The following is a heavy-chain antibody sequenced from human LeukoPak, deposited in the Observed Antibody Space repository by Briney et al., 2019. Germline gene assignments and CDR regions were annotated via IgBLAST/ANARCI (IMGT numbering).Heavy chain of an antibody. Sequence: GGSLRLSCAASGFTFSSYWMSWVRRAPGKGLEWVANIKQDGSEKYYVDSVKGRFTISRDNAKNSLYLQMNSLRAEDTAVYYCAREPSSSWWDYWGQGTLVTVSS. D-gene: IGHD6-13*01. CDR3: AREPSSSWWDY. V-gene: IGHV3-7*01. J-gene: IGHJ4*02. CDR2: IKQDGSEK. CDR1: GFTFSSYW.